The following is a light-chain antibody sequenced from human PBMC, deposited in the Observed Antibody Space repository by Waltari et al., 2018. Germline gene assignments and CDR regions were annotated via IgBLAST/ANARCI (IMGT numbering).Light chain of an antibody. Sequence: QLVLTQSPSASASLGASVKLTCTLSSGHSSNVIAWLQQQPEKGPRYLMKVNSDGSHSKGDEIPDRFSGSSSGTERYLTISSLQSEDEAVYYCQTGGHGTWVFGGGTKLTVL. CDR2: VNSDGSH. CDR1: SGHSSNV. CDR3: QTGGHGTWV. J-gene: IGLJ3*02. V-gene: IGLV4-69*01.